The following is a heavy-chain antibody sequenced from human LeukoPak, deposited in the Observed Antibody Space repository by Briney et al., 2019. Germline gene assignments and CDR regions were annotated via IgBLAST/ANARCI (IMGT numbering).Heavy chain of an antibody. CDR2: INTNTGNP. J-gene: IGHJ3*02. D-gene: IGHD6-13*01. V-gene: IGHV7-4-1*02. CDR3: ARFRRSIAAAGTSGDAFDI. Sequence: PWASVKVSCTASGYTFTSYGISWVRQAPGQGLEWMGWINTNTGNPTYAQGFTGRFVFSLDTSVSTAYLQISSLKAEDTAVYYCARFRRSIAAAGTSGDAFDIWGQGTMVTVSS. CDR1: GYTFTSYG.